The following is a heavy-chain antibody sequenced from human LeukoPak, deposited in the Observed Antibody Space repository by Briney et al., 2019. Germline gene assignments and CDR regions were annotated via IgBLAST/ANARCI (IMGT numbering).Heavy chain of an antibody. J-gene: IGHJ5*02. CDR2: ISSSSSYI. V-gene: IGHV3-21*01. D-gene: IGHD5-18*01. Sequence: PGGSLRLSCAASGFTFSSYSMNWVRQAPGKGLEWVSSISSSSSYIYYADSVKGRFTISRDNAKNSLYLQMNSLRAEDTAVYYCAKDVDTTMVQKGYDPWGQGTLVTVSS. CDR1: GFTFSSYS. CDR3: AKDVDTTMVQKGYDP.